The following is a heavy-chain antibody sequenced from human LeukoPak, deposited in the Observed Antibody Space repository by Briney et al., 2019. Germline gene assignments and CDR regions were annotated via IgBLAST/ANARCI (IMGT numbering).Heavy chain of an antibody. CDR1: GGTFSSYA. J-gene: IGHJ4*02. D-gene: IGHD1-26*01. CDR2: IIPIFGTA. CDR3: ARESGSYYSDLYYFDY. Sequence: ASVKVSCKASGGTFSSYAISWVRQAPGQGLEWMGGIIPIFGTANYAQKFQGRVTITTDESTSTAYMELSSLRSEDTAVYYCARESGSYYSDLYYFDYWGQGTLVTVSS. V-gene: IGHV1-69*05.